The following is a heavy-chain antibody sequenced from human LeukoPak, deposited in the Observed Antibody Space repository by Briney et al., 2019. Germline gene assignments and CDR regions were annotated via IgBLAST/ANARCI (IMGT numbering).Heavy chain of an antibody. J-gene: IGHJ4*02. CDR1: GFTFSSYS. CDR2: ISSSSSYI. D-gene: IGHD3-16*01. V-gene: IGHV3-21*01. CDR3: ARDAARGSPNSPGDY. Sequence: GGSLRLSCAASGFTFSSYSMNWVRQAPGKGLEWVSSISSSSSYIYYADSVKGRFTISRDNAKNSLYLQMNSLRAEDTAVYYCARDAARGSPNSPGDYWGQGTLVTVSS.